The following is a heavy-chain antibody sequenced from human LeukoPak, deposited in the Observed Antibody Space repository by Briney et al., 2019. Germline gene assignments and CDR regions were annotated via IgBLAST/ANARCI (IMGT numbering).Heavy chain of an antibody. Sequence: SQTLSLTCTVSGGSISSGGYYWSWIRQPPGKGLEWIGYIYHSGSTYYNPSLKSRVTISVDRSKNQFSLKLSSVTAADTAVYYCARDTLVVPAADDAFDIWGQGTMVTVSS. V-gene: IGHV4-30-2*01. CDR1: GGSISSGGYY. J-gene: IGHJ3*02. CDR2: IYHSGST. CDR3: ARDTLVVPAADDAFDI. D-gene: IGHD2-2*01.